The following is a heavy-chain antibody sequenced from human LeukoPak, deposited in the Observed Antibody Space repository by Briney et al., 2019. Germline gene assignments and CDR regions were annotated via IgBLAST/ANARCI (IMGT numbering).Heavy chain of an antibody. CDR3: AKVPSRPYAIRYSDWLPPYFDY. CDR1: GFTFSSYA. CDR2: ISGSGDST. Sequence: GGSLRLSCAASGFTFSSYAMSWVRQAPGKGLEWVSTISGSGDSTYYADSVKGRFTISRDNSKNTLYLQMSSLRAEDTAVYYCAKVPSRPYAIRYSDWLPPYFDYWGQGTLVTVSS. J-gene: IGHJ4*02. D-gene: IGHD3-9*01. V-gene: IGHV3-23*01.